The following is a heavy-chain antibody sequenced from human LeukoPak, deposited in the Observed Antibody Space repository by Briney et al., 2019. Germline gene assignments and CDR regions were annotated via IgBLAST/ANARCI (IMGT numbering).Heavy chain of an antibody. Sequence: PGGSLRLSCATCGFTFSTYDIHWVRQAPGKGLEWVAFTQHDATHQYYADSVRGRFTISRDQSKNTVYLQMSSLRGEDTAVYYCAKDGPGHDYVRGFDYWGLGTEVIVSS. V-gene: IGHV3-30*02. J-gene: IGHJ4*02. D-gene: IGHD3-16*01. CDR3: AKDGPGHDYVRGFDY. CDR1: GFTFSTYD. CDR2: TQHDATHQ.